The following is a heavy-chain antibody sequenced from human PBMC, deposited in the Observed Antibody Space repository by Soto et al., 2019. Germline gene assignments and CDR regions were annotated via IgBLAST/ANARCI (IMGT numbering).Heavy chain of an antibody. V-gene: IGHV1-46*01. CDR1: GYTFTSCY. J-gene: IGHJ6*02. Sequence: ASVNVSCKSSGYTFTSCYIHWGRQAPGQGLECMGIINPSGGSTSYAQKFQGRVTMTRDTSTSTVYMELSSLRSEDTAVYYCARERNTMVRGVSRYYYYGMDVWGQGTTVTVSS. CDR2: INPSGGST. CDR3: ARERNTMVRGVSRYYYYGMDV. D-gene: IGHD3-10*01.